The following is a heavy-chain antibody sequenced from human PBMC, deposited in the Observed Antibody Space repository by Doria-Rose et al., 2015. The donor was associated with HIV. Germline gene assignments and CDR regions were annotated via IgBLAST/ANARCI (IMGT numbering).Heavy chain of an antibody. Sequence: AHGQGLEWMGRIIPVLVIRNYAQKFQGRVTITADESTSTAYIELSNLRSEDTAVYYCATTWSGYYLDYWGQGTLVTVSS. CDR3: ATTWSGYYLDY. J-gene: IGHJ4*02. CDR2: IIPVLVIR. D-gene: IGHD3-3*01. V-gene: IGHV1-69*02.